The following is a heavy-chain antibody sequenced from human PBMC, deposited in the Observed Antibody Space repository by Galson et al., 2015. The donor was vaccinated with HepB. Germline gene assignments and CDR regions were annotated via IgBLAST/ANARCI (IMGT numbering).Heavy chain of an antibody. CDR3: ASASRYSASIGAFDI. D-gene: IGHD1-26*01. V-gene: IGHV1-2*04. Sequence: SVKVSCKASGYTFTGSYMHWVRQAPGQGLEWMGWINPNSGGTNYAQKFQGWVTMTRDTSISTAYMGLSRLRSDDTAVYYCASASRYSASIGAFDIWGRGTMVTVSS. CDR2: INPNSGGT. CDR1: GYTFTGSY. J-gene: IGHJ3*02.